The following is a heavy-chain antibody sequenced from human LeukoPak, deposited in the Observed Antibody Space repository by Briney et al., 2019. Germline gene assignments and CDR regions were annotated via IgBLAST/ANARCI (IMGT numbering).Heavy chain of an antibody. J-gene: IGHJ6*02. V-gene: IGHV3-15*01. CDR1: GFTFSNAW. D-gene: IGHD3-10*01. CDR3: TTLLWFGEFPYGMDV. CDR2: IKSKTDGGTT. Sequence: GGSLRLSCAASGFTFSNAWMSWVRQAPGKGLEWVGRIKSKTDGGTTDYAAPVKGRFTISRDDSKNTLYLQMNSLKTEDTAVYYCTTLLWFGEFPYGMDVWGQGTTVSVSS.